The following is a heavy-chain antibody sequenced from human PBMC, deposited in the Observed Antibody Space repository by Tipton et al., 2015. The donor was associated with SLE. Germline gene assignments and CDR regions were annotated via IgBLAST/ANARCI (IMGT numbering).Heavy chain of an antibody. Sequence: GLVKPSETLALTGAAYGGPFSGYYWGWIRQPPGKGLEWIGSIYYSGSTYYNPSLKSRVTISVDTSKNQFSLKLNSVTAADTAVYYCATEHFDYWGQGTLVTVSS. CDR1: GGPFSGYY. V-gene: IGHV4-39*07. J-gene: IGHJ4*02. CDR2: IYYSGST. D-gene: IGHD1/OR15-1a*01. CDR3: ATEHFDY.